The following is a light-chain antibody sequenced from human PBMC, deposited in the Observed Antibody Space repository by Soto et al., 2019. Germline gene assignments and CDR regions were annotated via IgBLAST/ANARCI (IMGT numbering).Light chain of an antibody. CDR1: QSVSSSY. CDR2: GAS. Sequence: IVFSQSPGALSLSPGERATLSCRASQSVSSSYLAWYQQKPGQAPRLLIFGASNRATGIPARFSGSGSGTEFTLTIISLQSEDFAVYYCQHYVNWPLTFGGGTKVDIK. CDR3: QHYVNWPLT. J-gene: IGKJ4*01. V-gene: IGKV3-20*01.